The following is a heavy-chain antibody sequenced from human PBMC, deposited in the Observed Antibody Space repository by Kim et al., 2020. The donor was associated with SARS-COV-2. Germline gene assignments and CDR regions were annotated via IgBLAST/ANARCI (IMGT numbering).Heavy chain of an antibody. CDR2: ISYDATNV. CDR1: GFTFSRYA. V-gene: IGHV3-30-3*01. D-gene: IGHD6-19*01. CDR3: APVLELRLACRYFYGID. Sequence: GGSLRLSCAASGFTFSRYALPWVRQAPGKGPEYVSGISYDATNVYYADSVRGRFTISRDNSQDTLYLHMNSLRVDDTGVYYCAPVLELRLACRYFYGID. J-gene: IGHJ6*01.